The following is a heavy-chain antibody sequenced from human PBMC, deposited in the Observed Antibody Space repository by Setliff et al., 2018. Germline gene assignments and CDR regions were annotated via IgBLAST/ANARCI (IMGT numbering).Heavy chain of an antibody. CDR3: ARSRYYDSSGNNYGLDY. Sequence: SETLSLTCDIKGGAVSGFYWSWIRQTPGKDLEWIGEISHNGRVSSSPSLKSRVTISVDRAKNHFSLKLTSVTAADTAMYYCARSRYYDSSGNNYGLDYWGQGTRVTVSS. J-gene: IGHJ4*02. V-gene: IGHV4-34*01. D-gene: IGHD3-22*01. CDR1: GGAVSGFY. CDR2: ISHNGRV.